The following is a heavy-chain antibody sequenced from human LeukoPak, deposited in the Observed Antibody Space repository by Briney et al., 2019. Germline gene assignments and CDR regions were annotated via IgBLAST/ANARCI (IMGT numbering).Heavy chain of an antibody. CDR3: ARVQYYYDSSGYKEIYYFDY. J-gene: IGHJ4*02. D-gene: IGHD3-22*01. CDR2: IYHSGST. Sequence: SETLSLTCAVSGVSISSGGYSWSWIRQPPGKGLEWIGYIYHSGSTYYNPSLKSRVTISVDRSKNQFSLKLSSVTAADTAVYYCARVQYYYDSSGYKEIYYFDYWGQGTLVTVSS. CDR1: GVSISSGGYS. V-gene: IGHV4-30-2*01.